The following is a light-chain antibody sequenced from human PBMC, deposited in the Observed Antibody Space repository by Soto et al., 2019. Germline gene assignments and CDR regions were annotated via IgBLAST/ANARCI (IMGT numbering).Light chain of an antibody. J-gene: IGKJ2*01. CDR1: QSISSW. CDR2: AAS. Sequence: DIQMTQSPSTLSASVGDRVTITCRASQSISSWLAWYQQKPVKAPHLLIYAASSLESGVPSRFSGSGSGTEFTLTISSLRPDDFATYYCQQYHTYPYTFGQGTNLEIK. V-gene: IGKV1-5*01. CDR3: QQYHTYPYT.